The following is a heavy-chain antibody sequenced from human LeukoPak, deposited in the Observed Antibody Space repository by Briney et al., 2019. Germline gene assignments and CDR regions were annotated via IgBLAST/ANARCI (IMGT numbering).Heavy chain of an antibody. CDR2: MNPNSGNT. Sequence: ASVKVSCKASGYTFTNYDINWVRQATGQGLEWMGWMNPNSGNTGYAQKFQGRVTMTRNTSMSTAYMDLSSLKSEDTAVYYCAKSVGPGGSSYNWFDPWGQGTLVTVSS. V-gene: IGHV1-8*01. CDR3: AKSVGPGGSSYNWFDP. CDR1: GYTFTNYD. D-gene: IGHD1-26*01. J-gene: IGHJ5*02.